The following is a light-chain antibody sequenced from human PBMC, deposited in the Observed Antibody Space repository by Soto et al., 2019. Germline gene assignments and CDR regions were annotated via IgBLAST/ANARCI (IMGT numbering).Light chain of an antibody. J-gene: IGLJ2*01. CDR1: SSDVGSYNL. Sequence: QSALPQPASVSGSPGQSITISCTGTSSDVGSYNLVSWYQQHPGKAPKLMIYEGSKRPSGVSNRFSGSKSGNTASLTISGLQAEDEADYYCCSYAGSSTVVFVGGTKLTVL. CDR3: CSYAGSSTVV. V-gene: IGLV2-23*01. CDR2: EGS.